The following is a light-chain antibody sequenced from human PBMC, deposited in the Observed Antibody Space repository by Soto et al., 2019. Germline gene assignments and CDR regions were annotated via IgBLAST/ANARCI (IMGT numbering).Light chain of an antibody. Sequence: EIVMTQSPATLSVSPGERATLSCRASQSVSSNLAWYQHKPGQAPRLLIYGASTRATGIPAMFSASGSGTACSLTISSLQSEDFAVYYCQQYNNWPPKQYTFGQGTKLEIK. CDR1: QSVSSN. CDR2: GAS. J-gene: IGKJ2*01. CDR3: QQYNNWPPKQYT. V-gene: IGKV3-15*01.